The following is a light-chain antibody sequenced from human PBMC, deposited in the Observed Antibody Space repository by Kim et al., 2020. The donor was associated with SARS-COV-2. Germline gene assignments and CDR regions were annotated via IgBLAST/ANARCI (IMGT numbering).Light chain of an antibody. CDR1: QSISDW. V-gene: IGKV1-5*01. CDR2: DAS. Sequence: DIQMTQSPSTLSASVGDRVTITCRASQSISDWLDWHQQKPGKAPLLLIYDASNLESGVTSRFSGSGYGTEFTFTISSLQPDDFATYYCQQYDSYPVTFGQGTKVDIK. CDR3: QQYDSYPVT. J-gene: IGKJ1*01.